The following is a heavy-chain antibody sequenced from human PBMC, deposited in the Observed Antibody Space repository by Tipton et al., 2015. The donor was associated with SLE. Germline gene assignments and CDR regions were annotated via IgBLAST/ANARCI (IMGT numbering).Heavy chain of an antibody. CDR3: AKGWDYGSASSHFDY. CDR1: GFTFSSYW. Sequence: GSLRLSCAASGFTFSSYWMSWVRQAPGKGLEWVANIKQDGSEKYYVDSVKGRFTISRDNAKNSMYLQMNSLRTEDMAFYYCAKGWDYGSASSHFDYWGQGTLVTVSS. D-gene: IGHD3-10*01. V-gene: IGHV3-7*03. CDR2: IKQDGSEK. J-gene: IGHJ4*02.